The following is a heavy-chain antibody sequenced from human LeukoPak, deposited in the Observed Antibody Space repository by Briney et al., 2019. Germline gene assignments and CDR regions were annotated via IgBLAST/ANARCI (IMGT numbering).Heavy chain of an antibody. Sequence: SETLSLTCTVSGVSITSYYWAWIRQPPGKGLGRIGHIYSGGSTSYNPSLESRVVMSVDTSTNQFSLKLNSVTAADTAVYYCARGGAHSGYEFDCWGQGTLVTVSS. J-gene: IGHJ4*02. CDR1: GVSITSYY. V-gene: IGHV4-59*01. D-gene: IGHD5-12*01. CDR3: ARGGAHSGYEFDC. CDR2: IYSGGST.